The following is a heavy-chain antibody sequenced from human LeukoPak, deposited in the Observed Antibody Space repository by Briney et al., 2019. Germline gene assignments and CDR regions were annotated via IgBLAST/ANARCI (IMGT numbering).Heavy chain of an antibody. V-gene: IGHV4-61*05. Sequence: SETLSLTCTVSGGSISSSSYYWGWIRQSPGKGLEWIGYIYYSGSTNYNPSLKSRVTISVDTSKNQFSLKLSSVTAADTAVYYCARQQWLVSGLDYWGQGTLVTVSS. CDR2: IYYSGST. CDR1: GGSISSSSYY. CDR3: ARQQWLVSGLDY. D-gene: IGHD6-19*01. J-gene: IGHJ4*02.